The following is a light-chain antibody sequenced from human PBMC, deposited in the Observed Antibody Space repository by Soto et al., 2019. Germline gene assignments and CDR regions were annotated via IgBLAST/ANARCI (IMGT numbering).Light chain of an antibody. CDR3: QQYNNWPLT. CDR1: QSVSSN. V-gene: IGKV3-15*01. CDR2: GAS. Sequence: EIVMTQSPATPSVPPGERATLSCRASQSVSSNLAWYQQKPGQAPRLLIYGASTRATGVPARFSGSGSGTEFTLTINSLQSEDFAVYYCQQYNNWPLTFGGGTKVDIK. J-gene: IGKJ4*01.